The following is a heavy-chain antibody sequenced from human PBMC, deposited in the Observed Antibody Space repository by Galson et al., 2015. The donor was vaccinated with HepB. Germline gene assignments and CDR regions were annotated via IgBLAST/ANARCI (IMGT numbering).Heavy chain of an antibody. V-gene: IGHV1-8*01. D-gene: IGHD4-11*01. CDR3: ARARNFYSNYGMDV. Sequence: SVTVSCKASGYTFTSYDINWVRQATGQGLEWMGWMNPNSGNTGYAQKFQGRVTMTRNTSISTAYMELSSLRSEDTAVYYCARARNFYSNYGMDVWGQGTTVTVS. J-gene: IGHJ6*02. CDR1: GYTFTSYD. CDR2: MNPNSGNT.